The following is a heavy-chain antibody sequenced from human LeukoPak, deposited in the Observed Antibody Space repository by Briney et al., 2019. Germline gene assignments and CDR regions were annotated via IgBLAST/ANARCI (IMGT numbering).Heavy chain of an antibody. CDR1: GGSISSYY. CDR3: ARLRLRGYGYGPWEGPTWLDY. D-gene: IGHD5-18*01. J-gene: IGHJ4*02. V-gene: IGHV4-59*01. Sequence: TSETLSLTCTVSGGSISSYYWSWIRQPPGKGLEWIGYIYYSGSTNYNPSLKSRVTISVVTSKNQFSLKLSSVTAADTAVYYCARLRLRGYGYGPWEGPTWLDYWGQGTLVTVSS. CDR2: IYYSGST.